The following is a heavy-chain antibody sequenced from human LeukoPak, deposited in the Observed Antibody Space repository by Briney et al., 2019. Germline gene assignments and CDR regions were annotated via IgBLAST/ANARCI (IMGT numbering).Heavy chain of an antibody. CDR1: GFTFNNYA. CDR3: ARDSVGDFDY. V-gene: IGHV3-48*04. D-gene: IGHD4-23*01. J-gene: IGHJ4*02. Sequence: PGGSLRLSCVASGFTFNNYAMTWVRQAPGKGLEWVSYISSSSSTIYYADSVKGRFTISRDNAKNLLYLQMNSLRAEDTAIYYCARDSVGDFDYWGQGTLVTVSS. CDR2: ISSSSSTI.